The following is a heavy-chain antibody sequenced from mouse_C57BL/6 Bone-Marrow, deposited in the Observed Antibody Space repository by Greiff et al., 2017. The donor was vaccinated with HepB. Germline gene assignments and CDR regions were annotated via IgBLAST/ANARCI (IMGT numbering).Heavy chain of an antibody. CDR1: GFTFSSYA. Sequence: DVMLVESGGGLVKPGGSLKLSCAASGFTFSSYAMSWVRQTPEKRLEWVATISAGGSYTYYPDNVKGRFTISRDNAKNNLYLQMSHLKSEDTAMYYCARDLLEDYFDYWGQGTTLTVSS. V-gene: IGHV5-4*01. CDR3: ARDLLEDYFDY. J-gene: IGHJ2*01. D-gene: IGHD2-14*01. CDR2: ISAGGSYT.